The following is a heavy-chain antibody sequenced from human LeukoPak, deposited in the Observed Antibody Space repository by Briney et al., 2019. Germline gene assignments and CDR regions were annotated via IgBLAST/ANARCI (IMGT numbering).Heavy chain of an antibody. Sequence: RGESLQISCQGSGYSFTSYWIGWVRQMPGKGLEWMGIIYPGDSDTRYSPSFQGQVTISADKSLSTAHLQWSSLKASDTAMYYCARRWELGWFDPWGQGTLVTVSS. CDR1: GYSFTSYW. CDR3: ARRWELGWFDP. CDR2: IYPGDSDT. V-gene: IGHV5-51*01. J-gene: IGHJ5*02. D-gene: IGHD1-26*01.